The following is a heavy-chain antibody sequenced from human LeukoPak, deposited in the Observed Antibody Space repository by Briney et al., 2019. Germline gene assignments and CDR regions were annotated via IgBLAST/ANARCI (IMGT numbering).Heavy chain of an antibody. CDR1: GFIVSTYC. J-gene: IGHJ6*02. Sequence: GGSLRLSCAASGFIVSTYCMSWVRQAPGKGLEWVSVLYSDGPTYYADSVKGRFTISRDNSKNTLHLQMNSLRAEDTAVYYCARQSRYYGSGSPGTDVWGQGTTVTVSS. D-gene: IGHD3-10*01. CDR2: LYSDGPT. V-gene: IGHV3-66*02. CDR3: ARQSRYYGSGSPGTDV.